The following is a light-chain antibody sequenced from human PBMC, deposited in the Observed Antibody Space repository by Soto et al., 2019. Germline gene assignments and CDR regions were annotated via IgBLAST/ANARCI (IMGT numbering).Light chain of an antibody. CDR1: QTIAKS. CDR2: KAV. V-gene: IGKV1-39*01. CDR3: QQRYSIPFT. Sequence: DVQMTQSPPSLSASVGDSVTLTCRTSQTIAKSLTWYQQKPGKSPKLLIHKAVILQWGVPSRFSVSMYGPDFSLSVSSQQPDDFATYICQQRYSIPFTFGPGTKVE. J-gene: IGKJ2*01.